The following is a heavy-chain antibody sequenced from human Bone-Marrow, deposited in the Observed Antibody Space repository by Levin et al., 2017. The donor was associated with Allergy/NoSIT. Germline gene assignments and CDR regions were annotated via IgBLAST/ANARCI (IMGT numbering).Heavy chain of an antibody. Sequence: KVSCKGSGYSFTSYWIGWVRQMPGKGLEWMGIIYPGDSDTRYSPSFQGQVTISADKSISTAYLQWSSLKASDTAMYYCARRLAAAGTGWFDPWGQGTLVTVSS. CDR1: GYSFTSYW. CDR3: ARRLAAAGTGWFDP. CDR2: IYPGDSDT. D-gene: IGHD6-13*01. J-gene: IGHJ5*02. V-gene: IGHV5-51*01.